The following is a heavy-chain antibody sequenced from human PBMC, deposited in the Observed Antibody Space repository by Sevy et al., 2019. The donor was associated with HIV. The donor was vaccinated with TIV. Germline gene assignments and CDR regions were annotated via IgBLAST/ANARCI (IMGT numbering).Heavy chain of an antibody. V-gene: IGHV3-7*01. Sequence: GGSLRLSCAASGFSFSTYWMTWVRQAPGKGLEWVATMNQDGTEIDYVDSVKGRFTISRDNTKNSLFLQMNSLSAEDTGVYYCVREGLGGFSYSLDCWGQRTLVTVSS. J-gene: IGHJ4*02. CDR2: MNQDGTEI. D-gene: IGHD3-16*01. CDR1: GFSFSTYW. CDR3: VREGLGGFSYSLDC.